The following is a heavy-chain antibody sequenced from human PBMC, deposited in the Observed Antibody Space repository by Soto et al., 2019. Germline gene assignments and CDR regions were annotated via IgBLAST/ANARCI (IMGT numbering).Heavy chain of an antibody. J-gene: IGHJ4*02. Sequence: PSETLSLTCTVSGGSISSGGYYWSWIRQHPGKGLEWIGYIYYSGSTYYNPSLKSRVTISVDTSKNQFSLKLSSVTAADTAVYYCARTIVATPDFDYWGQGTLVTVSS. V-gene: IGHV4-31*03. CDR3: ARTIVATPDFDY. CDR1: GGSISSGGYY. CDR2: IYYSGST. D-gene: IGHD5-12*01.